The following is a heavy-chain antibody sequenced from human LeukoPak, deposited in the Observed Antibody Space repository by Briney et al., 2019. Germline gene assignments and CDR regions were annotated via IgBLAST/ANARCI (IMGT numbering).Heavy chain of an antibody. D-gene: IGHD5-18*01. CDR2: IYYTGNT. Sequence: SETLSLTCTVSGGSISNYYWSWIRQSPGKGLEWIGYIYYTGNTNYNPSLESRVTISVDTSKNQFSLKLSSVTATDTAVYYCAREAVDTAMVIYFDYWGQGTLVTVSS. CDR3: AREAVDTAMVIYFDY. CDR1: GGSISNYY. V-gene: IGHV4-59*01. J-gene: IGHJ4*02.